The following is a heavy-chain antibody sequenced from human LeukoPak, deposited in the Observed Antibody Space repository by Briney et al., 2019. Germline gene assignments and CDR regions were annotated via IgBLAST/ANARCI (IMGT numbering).Heavy chain of an antibody. V-gene: IGHV4-31*03. CDR2: IYYSGST. J-gene: IGHJ4*02. CDR3: ARLPNWPRHFDY. CDR1: GGSISSGGYY. Sequence: PSETLSLTCTVSGGSISSGGYYWSWIRQHPGKGLEWIGYIYYSGSTYYNPSLKSRVTISVDTSKNQFSLKLSSVTAADTAVYYCARLPNWPRHFDYWGQGTLVTVSS.